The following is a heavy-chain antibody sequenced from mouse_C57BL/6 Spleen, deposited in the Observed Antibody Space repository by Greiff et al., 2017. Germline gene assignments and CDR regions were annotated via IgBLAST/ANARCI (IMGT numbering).Heavy chain of an antibody. CDR2: INSNYGTT. CDR3: ARDLLWRDYFYPMDF. Sequence: VQLQQSGPELVKPGASVTITCKASGYSFTDYNMNWVKQSNGKSLEWIGVINSNYGTTSYNQKFQGKATLNVNQSYSTAYMLLNILPSEDSAVYYFARDLLWRDYFYPMDFCGQGTSVTVSS. J-gene: IGHJ4*01. CDR1: GYSFTDYN. D-gene: IGHD2-10*01. V-gene: IGHV1-39*01.